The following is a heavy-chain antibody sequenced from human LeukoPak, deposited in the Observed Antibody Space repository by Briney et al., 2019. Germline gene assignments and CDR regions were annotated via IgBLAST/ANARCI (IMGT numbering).Heavy chain of an antibody. Sequence: SETLSLTCTVSGGSISSYYWSWIRQPPGKGLESIGYIYHSGSTNYNPSLKSRVTISVDTSKNQFSLKLSSVTAADTAVYYCARRWVWSGSYRANYYMDVWGKGTTVTVSS. CDR1: GGSISSYY. J-gene: IGHJ6*03. CDR3: ARRWVWSGSYRANYYMDV. V-gene: IGHV4-59*12. CDR2: IYHSGST. D-gene: IGHD1-26*01.